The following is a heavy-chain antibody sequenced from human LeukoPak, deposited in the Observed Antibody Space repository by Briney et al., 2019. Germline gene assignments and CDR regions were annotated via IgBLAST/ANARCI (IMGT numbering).Heavy chain of an antibody. CDR3: ARVGAAAGSRWFDP. CDR2: INPNSGGT. D-gene: IGHD6-13*01. Sequence: ASVKVSCKASGYTFTSYDINWVRQASGQGLEWMGWINPNSGGTNYAQKFQGRVTMTRDTSISTAYMELSRLRSDDTAVYYCARVGAAAGSRWFDPWGQGTLVTVSS. V-gene: IGHV1-2*02. CDR1: GYTFTSYD. J-gene: IGHJ5*02.